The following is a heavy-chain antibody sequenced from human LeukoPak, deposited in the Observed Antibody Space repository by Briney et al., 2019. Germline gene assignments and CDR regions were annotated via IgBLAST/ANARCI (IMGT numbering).Heavy chain of an antibody. CDR1: GFTFSSYS. CDR3: AIMDSYGLIRRYYYDMDV. D-gene: IGHD5-18*01. J-gene: IGHJ6*02. CDR2: ISGGSSYI. V-gene: IGHV3-21*01. Sequence: GGSLRLSCAASGFTFSSYSMNWVRQAPGKGLEWVSSISGGSSYIYYADSVKSRFTISRDNAKNSLYLQMNRLRAEDTAVYYCAIMDSYGLIRRYYYDMDVWGQGTTVTVSS.